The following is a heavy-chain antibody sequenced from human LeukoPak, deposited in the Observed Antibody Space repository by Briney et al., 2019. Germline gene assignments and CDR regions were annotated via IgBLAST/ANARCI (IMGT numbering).Heavy chain of an antibody. J-gene: IGHJ3*02. CDR1: GFTFDDYA. CDR2: ISGDGGST. Sequence: PGGSLRLSCAASGFTFDDYAMHWVRHAPGKGLEWVSLISGDGGSTYYADSVKGRFTISRDNSKNSLYLQMNSLRTEDTSLYYCAKGSQLGDAFDIWGQGTMVTVSS. V-gene: IGHV3-43*02. CDR3: AKGSQLGDAFDI. D-gene: IGHD6-6*01.